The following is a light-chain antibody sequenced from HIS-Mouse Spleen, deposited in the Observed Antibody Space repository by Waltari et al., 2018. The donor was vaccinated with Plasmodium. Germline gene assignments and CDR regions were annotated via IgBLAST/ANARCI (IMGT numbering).Light chain of an antibody. J-gene: IGKJ1*01. CDR1: QSISSW. Sequence: DIQQTQSPSTLSASVGDRVTITCRASQSISSWLAWYQQKPGKAPKLLIYKASSLESGVPSRFSGSGSGTEFTLTISSLQPDDFATYYCQQYNSYQFGQGTKVEIK. CDR3: QQYNSYQ. V-gene: IGKV1-5*03. CDR2: KAS.